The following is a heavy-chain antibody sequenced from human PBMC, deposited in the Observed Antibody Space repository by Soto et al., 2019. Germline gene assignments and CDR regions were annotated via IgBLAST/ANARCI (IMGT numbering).Heavy chain of an antibody. V-gene: IGHV4-4*02. Sequence: PSETLSLTCAVSGGSISSSNWWSWVRQPPGKGLEWIGEIYHSGSTNYNPSLKSRVTISVDKSKNQFSLKLSSVTAADTAVYYCARSEDYDSSGYYYNWFDPWGQGTLVTV. D-gene: IGHD3-22*01. CDR2: IYHSGST. CDR3: ARSEDYDSSGYYYNWFDP. CDR1: GGSISSSNW. J-gene: IGHJ5*02.